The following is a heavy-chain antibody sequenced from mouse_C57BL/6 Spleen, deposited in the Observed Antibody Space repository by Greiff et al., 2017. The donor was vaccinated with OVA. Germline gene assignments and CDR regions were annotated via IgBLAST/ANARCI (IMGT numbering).Heavy chain of an antibody. J-gene: IGHJ3*01. V-gene: IGHV1-80*01. CDR3: ARQGAQATDSFAY. D-gene: IGHD3-2*02. CDR1: GYAFSSYW. Sequence: VKLMESGAELVKPGASVKISCKASGYAFSSYWMNWVKQRPGKGLEWIVQIYPGDGDTNYNGKFKGKATLTADKASSPAYMQLSSLTSEDSAVYFCARQGAQATDSFAYWGQGTLVTVSA. CDR2: IYPGDGDT.